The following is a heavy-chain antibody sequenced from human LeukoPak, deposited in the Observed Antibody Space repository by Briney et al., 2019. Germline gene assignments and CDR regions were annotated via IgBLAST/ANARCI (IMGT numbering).Heavy chain of an antibody. CDR3: ARTLRGGGALDY. CDR1: GFTFSNYW. CDR2: IKEDGSEK. Sequence: GGSLRLSCAASGFTFSNYWLNWVRQAPGKGLEWVANIKEDGSEKYYVDSVKGRFTISRDNAKNSLFLQMNSLRAEDTAVYYCARTLRGGGALDYWGQGTLVTVSS. D-gene: IGHD3-16*01. J-gene: IGHJ4*02. V-gene: IGHV3-7*03.